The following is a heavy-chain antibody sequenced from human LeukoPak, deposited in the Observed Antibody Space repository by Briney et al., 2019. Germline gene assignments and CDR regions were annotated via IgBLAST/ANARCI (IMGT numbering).Heavy chain of an antibody. CDR3: ARGPVLRFLEWYAGDYYYYGMDV. CDR2: INHSGST. D-gene: IGHD3-3*01. Sequence: SETLSLTCAAYGGSFSGYYWSWIRQPPGKGLEWSGEINHSGSTNYNPSLKSRVTISVDTSKTPFSLKLSSVTAADTAVYYCARGPVLRFLEWYAGDYYYYGMDVWGQGTTVTVSS. J-gene: IGHJ6*02. V-gene: IGHV4-34*01. CDR1: GGSFSGYY.